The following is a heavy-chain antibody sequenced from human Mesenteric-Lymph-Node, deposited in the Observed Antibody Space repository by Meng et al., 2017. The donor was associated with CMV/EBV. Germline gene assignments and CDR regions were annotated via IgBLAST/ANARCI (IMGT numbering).Heavy chain of an antibody. D-gene: IGHD2-2*01. V-gene: IGHV5-51*01. CDR2: SYADDSEN. CDR3: ARPMVIIPGAMGCAYWYFDL. CDR1: W. Sequence: WMHWVRQMAAKDLAWMGISYADDSENIIRRTLQGQVTISFERSISTTNLQWNSLKATDTAMYYCARPMVIIPGAMGCAYWYFDLRGRGTLVTVSS. J-gene: IGHJ2*01.